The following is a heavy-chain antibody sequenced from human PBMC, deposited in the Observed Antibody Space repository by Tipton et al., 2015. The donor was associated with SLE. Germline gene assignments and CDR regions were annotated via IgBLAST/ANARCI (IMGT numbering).Heavy chain of an antibody. CDR3: ARCTIFGVVRGSFDC. D-gene: IGHD3-3*01. J-gene: IGHJ4*02. CDR1: GASLNDYY. V-gene: IGHV4-34*01. Sequence: LRLSCAVYGASLNDYYWTWIRQPPGKGLEWIGDINHSGSTDCNPSLKSRVTMSVDTSKNQFSLNLTSVIAADTALYYCARCTIFGVVRGSFDCWAQGTLITVSS. CDR2: INHSGST.